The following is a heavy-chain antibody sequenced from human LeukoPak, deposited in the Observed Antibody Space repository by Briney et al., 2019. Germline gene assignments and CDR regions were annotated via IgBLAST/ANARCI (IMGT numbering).Heavy chain of an antibody. Sequence: PSETLSLTCTVSGGSISSYYWSWIRQPPGKGLEWIEYIYYSGSTNYNPSLKSRVTISVDTSKNQFSLKLSSVTAADTAVYYCARDLAAAGTRWFDPWGQGTLVTVSS. J-gene: IGHJ5*02. CDR2: IYYSGST. CDR1: GGSISSYY. D-gene: IGHD6-13*01. V-gene: IGHV4-59*01. CDR3: ARDLAAAGTRWFDP.